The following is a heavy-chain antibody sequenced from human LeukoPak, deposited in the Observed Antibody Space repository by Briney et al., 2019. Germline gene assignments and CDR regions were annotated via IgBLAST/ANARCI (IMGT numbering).Heavy chain of an antibody. D-gene: IGHD3-22*01. J-gene: IGHJ4*02. CDR3: ARNYYDSRRGGFDY. CDR1: GFTVSSNY. CDR2: IYSGGST. Sequence: GGSLRLSCAASGFTVSSNYMSWVRQAPGKGLEWVSVIYSGGSTYYADSVKGRFTISRDNSKNTLYLQMSSPRAEDTAVYYCARNYYDSRRGGFDYWGQGTLVTVSS. V-gene: IGHV3-53*01.